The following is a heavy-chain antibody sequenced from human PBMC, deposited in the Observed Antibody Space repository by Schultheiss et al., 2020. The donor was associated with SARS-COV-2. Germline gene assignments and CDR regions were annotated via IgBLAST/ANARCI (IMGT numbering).Heavy chain of an antibody. Sequence: GGSLRLSCAASGFTFSSYAMSWVRQAPGKGLEWVSGISANDASAFYGDSVKGRFTISRDNSKNTLYLQMNSLRAEDTAVYYCARDMDGYSYSGMDVWGQGTTVTVSS. D-gene: IGHD5-18*01. CDR2: ISANDASA. V-gene: IGHV3-23*01. J-gene: IGHJ6*02. CDR1: GFTFSSYA. CDR3: ARDMDGYSYSGMDV.